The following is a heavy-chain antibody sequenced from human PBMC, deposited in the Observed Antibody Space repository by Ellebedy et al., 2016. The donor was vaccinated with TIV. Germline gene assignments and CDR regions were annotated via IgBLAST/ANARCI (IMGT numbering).Heavy chain of an antibody. D-gene: IGHD1-20*01. V-gene: IGHV3-33*08. Sequence: GESLKISCAASGFTFSSYGMHWVRQAPGKGLEWVAGLWFDGDNRYYADSVKGRFTISRDNSKNTLYLQLNSLRAEDTAVYYCARHLSLDPMTFDDWGRGTLVTVSS. J-gene: IGHJ4*02. CDR1: GFTFSSYG. CDR3: ARHLSLDPMTFDD. CDR2: LWFDGDNR.